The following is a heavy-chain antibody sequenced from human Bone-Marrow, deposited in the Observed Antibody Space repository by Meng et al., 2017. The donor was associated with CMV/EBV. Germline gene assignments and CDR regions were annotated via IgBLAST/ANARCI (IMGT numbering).Heavy chain of an antibody. Sequence: SETLSLTCTVSGASISSANYYWACIRQPPGKGLQWIGTVSYSGSNYYSPSLKSRLSLSLDTPKNQVSLNLSSVTAADTAVYFCARDTAAPSLYYYGMDVWGEGTTVTVSS. CDR3: ARDTAAPSLYYYGMDV. J-gene: IGHJ6*04. CDR1: GASISSANYY. D-gene: IGHD6-6*01. V-gene: IGHV4-39*07. CDR2: VSYSGSN.